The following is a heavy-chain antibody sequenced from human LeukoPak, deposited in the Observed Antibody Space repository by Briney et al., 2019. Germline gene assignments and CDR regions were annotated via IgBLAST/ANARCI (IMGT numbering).Heavy chain of an antibody. J-gene: IGHJ6*02. CDR3: ARDGRVASAALRPTYYYGMDV. CDR2: IRWNSGNI. CDR1: GFTFDDYA. D-gene: IGHD2-2*01. Sequence: GGSLRLSCAASGFTFDDYAMHWVRQAPGKGLEWVSGIRWNSGNIDYADSVKGRFTISRDNAKNSLYLQMNSLRVEDTAVYYCARDGRVASAALRPTYYYGMDVRGQGTTVTVSS. V-gene: IGHV3-9*01.